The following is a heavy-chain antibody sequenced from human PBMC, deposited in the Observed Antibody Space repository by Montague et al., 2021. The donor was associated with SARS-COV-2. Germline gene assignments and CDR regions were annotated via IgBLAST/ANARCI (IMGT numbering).Heavy chain of an antibody. Sequence: SETLSLTCARDLHCGCGENWAQIRKAPGWTPVPLEEIKQSGAAKYNPSLKSRVTISVDTSKNQFSLKLSSVTAADTAVYYCARGTKRVFTYDYDSSGYASDYWGQGTLVTVSS. J-gene: IGHJ4*02. CDR3: ARGTKRVFTYDYDSSGYASDY. D-gene: IGHD3-22*01. CDR2: IKQSGAA. CDR1: LHCGCGEN. V-gene: IGHV4-34*01.